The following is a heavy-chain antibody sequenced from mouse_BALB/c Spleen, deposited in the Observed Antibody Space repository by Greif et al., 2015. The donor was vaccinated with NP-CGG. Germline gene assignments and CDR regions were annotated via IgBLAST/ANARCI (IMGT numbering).Heavy chain of an antibody. CDR1: GYTFTSYW. D-gene: IGHD2-3*01. J-gene: IGHJ2*01. CDR2: INPSTGYT. V-gene: IGHV1-7*01. Sequence: VQLQESGAELAKPGASVKMSCKASGYTFTSYWMHWVKQRPGQGLEWIGYINPSTGYTEYNQKFKDKATLTADKSSSTAYMHLSSLTSEDSAVYYCAIYDGYYFDYWGQGTTLTVSS. CDR3: AIYDGYYFDY.